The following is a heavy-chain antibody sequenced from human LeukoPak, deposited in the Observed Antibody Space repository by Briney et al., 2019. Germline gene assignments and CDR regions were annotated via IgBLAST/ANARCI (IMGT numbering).Heavy chain of an antibody. CDR3: ARGGTSSYYYYYGMDV. CDR2: ISAYNGNT. CDR1: GYTFTSYG. D-gene: IGHD2-2*01. V-gene: IGHV1-18*01. J-gene: IGHJ6*02. Sequence: ASVKVSCKASGYTFTSYGISWVRQAPGQGLEWMGWISAYNGNTNYAQKLQGRVTMTRNTSISTAYMELSSLRSEDTAVYYCARGGTSSYYYYYGMDVWGQGTTVTVSS.